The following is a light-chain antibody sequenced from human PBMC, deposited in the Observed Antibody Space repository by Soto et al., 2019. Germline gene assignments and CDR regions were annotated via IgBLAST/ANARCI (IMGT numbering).Light chain of an antibody. CDR3: QQYGSSSWT. CDR1: QSVSSSY. V-gene: IGKV3-20*01. CDR2: GAS. Sequence: EIVLTQSPGTLSLSPGERATLSCRASQSVSSSYLAWYQQKPGQAPRLLIYGASSSATGIPDRFSGRGSGTDFTLTISRLEPEDFPVYYCQQYGSSSWTFGQGPKVEIK. J-gene: IGKJ1*01.